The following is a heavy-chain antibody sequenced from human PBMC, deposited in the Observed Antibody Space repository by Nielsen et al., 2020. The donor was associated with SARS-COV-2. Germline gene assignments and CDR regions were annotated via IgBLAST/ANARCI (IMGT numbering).Heavy chain of an antibody. D-gene: IGHD3-10*01. CDR3: AKDDVVRGDAYDI. V-gene: IGHV3-23*01. CDR2: TSASGAST. J-gene: IGHJ3*02. CDR1: GLTFNIYA. Sequence: GGSLRLSCAASGLTFNIYAMAWARRAPGRGLEWVSGTSASGASTYYADSVKGRFSISRDNSRNTLYLQMNSLRVEDTAIYFCAKDDVVRGDAYDIWGQGTVVTVSS.